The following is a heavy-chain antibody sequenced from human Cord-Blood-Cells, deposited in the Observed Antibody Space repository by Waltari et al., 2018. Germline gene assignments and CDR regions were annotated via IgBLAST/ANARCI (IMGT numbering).Heavy chain of an antibody. CDR1: GGTFSSYA. CDR3: ARVVSGYDSSGYYDAFDI. D-gene: IGHD3-22*01. Sequence: QVQLVQSGAEVKKPGSSVKVSCKASGGTFSSYAISWVRKAPGQGLEWMGGIIPIFGTANYAQKFQGRVTITADESTSTAYMELSSLRSEDTAVYYCARVVSGYDSSGYYDAFDIWGQGTMVTVSS. J-gene: IGHJ3*02. V-gene: IGHV1-69*01. CDR2: IIPIFGTA.